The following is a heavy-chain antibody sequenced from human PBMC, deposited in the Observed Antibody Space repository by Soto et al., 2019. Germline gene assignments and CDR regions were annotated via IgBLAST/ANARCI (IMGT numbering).Heavy chain of an antibody. V-gene: IGHV4-31*03. Sequence: PSETLSLTCTVPGGSISSGGYYWSWIRQHPGKGLEWIGYIYYSGSTYYNPSLKSRVTISVDTSKNQFSLKLSSVTAADTAVYYCAREGVYGMDVWGQGTTVTVS. CDR2: IYYSGST. CDR3: AREGVYGMDV. J-gene: IGHJ6*02. CDR1: GGSISSGGYY. D-gene: IGHD2-8*01.